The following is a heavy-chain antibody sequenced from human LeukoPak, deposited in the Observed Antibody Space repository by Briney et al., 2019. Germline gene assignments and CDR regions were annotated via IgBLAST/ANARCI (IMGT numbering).Heavy chain of an antibody. Sequence: GGSLRLSCAASGFTFSNYEMNWVRQAPGKGLEWVSHFSSSGSTINYADSVKGRFTISRDNAKKSLHLQMNSLRVEDTAVYYCATRRGYYWGQGTLVTVSS. CDR3: ATRRGYY. CDR1: GFTFSNYE. J-gene: IGHJ4*02. V-gene: IGHV3-48*03. CDR2: FSSSGSTI.